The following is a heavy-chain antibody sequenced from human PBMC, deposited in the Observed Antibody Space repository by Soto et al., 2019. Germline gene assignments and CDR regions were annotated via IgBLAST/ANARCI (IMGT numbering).Heavy chain of an antibody. J-gene: IGHJ4*02. Sequence: GGSMRLSCAASGFTFSSYAMSWVRQAPGKGLEWVSAISGSGGSTYYADSVKGRFTISRDNSKNTLYLQMNSLRAEDTAVYYCAKGPGLRYFDWLSHFDYWGQGTLVTVSS. CDR2: ISGSGGST. V-gene: IGHV3-23*01. CDR3: AKGPGLRYFDWLSHFDY. CDR1: GFTFSSYA. D-gene: IGHD3-9*01.